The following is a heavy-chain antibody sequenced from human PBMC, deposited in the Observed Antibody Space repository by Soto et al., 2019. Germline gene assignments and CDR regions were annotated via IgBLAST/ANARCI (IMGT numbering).Heavy chain of an antibody. CDR3: ARVPDYYYGMDV. J-gene: IGHJ6*02. CDR2: IYYSGST. CDR1: GGSISSYY. V-gene: IGHV4-59*01. Sequence: SETLSLTCTVSGGSISSYYWSWIRQPPGKGLEWIGYIYYSGSTDYNPSLKSRVTISVDTSKNQFSLKLSSVTAADTAVYYCARVPDYYYGMDVWGQGTTVTV.